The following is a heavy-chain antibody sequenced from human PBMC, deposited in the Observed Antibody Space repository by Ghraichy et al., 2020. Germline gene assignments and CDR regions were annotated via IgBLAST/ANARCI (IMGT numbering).Heavy chain of an antibody. J-gene: IGHJ4*02. CDR3: VREGIAVAGTPFFDY. V-gene: IGHV4-39*01. CDR2: IYYSGST. CDR1: GGSISSSSYY. Sequence: SETLSLTCTVSGGSISSSSYYWGWIRQPPGKGLEWIGSIYYSGSTYYNPSLKSRVTISVDTSKNQFSLKLSSVTAADTAVYYCVREGIAVAGTPFFDYWGQGTLVTVSS. D-gene: IGHD6-19*01.